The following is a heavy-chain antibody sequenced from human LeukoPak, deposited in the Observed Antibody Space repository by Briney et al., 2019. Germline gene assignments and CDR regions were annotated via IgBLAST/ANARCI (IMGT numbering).Heavy chain of an antibody. Sequence: PGGSLRLSCAASVFTFSSYSMNWVRQAPGKGLEWVSSISSGSGYIYYADSVKGRFTISRDNAKNSLYLQMNSLRAEATAVYYCARDLAAGAENWFDPWGQGTLVSVSS. CDR3: ARDLAAGAENWFDP. CDR2: ISSGSGYI. CDR1: VFTFSSYS. V-gene: IGHV3-21*01. J-gene: IGHJ5*02. D-gene: IGHD6-13*01.